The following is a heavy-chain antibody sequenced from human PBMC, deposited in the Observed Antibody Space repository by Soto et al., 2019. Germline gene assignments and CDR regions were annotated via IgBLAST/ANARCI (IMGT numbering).Heavy chain of an antibody. J-gene: IGHJ4*02. CDR1: GYTFTSYR. CDR3: ARDAPPPGY. CDR2: ISAYNGNT. Sequence: QVQLVQSGAEVKKPGASVKVSCKASGYTFTSYRISWVRQAPGQGLEWMGWISAYNGNTNYAQKLQARVTMTTDTSTTTASMALRSLRSDDTAVYYCARDAPPPGYWGQGTLVTVSS. V-gene: IGHV1-18*01.